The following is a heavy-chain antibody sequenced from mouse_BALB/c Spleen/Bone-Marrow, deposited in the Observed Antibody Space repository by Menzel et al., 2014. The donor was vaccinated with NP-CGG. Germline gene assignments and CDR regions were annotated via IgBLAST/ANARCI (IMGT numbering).Heavy chain of an antibody. V-gene: IGHV5-9-3*01. J-gene: IGHJ3*01. CDR1: GFTFSSFA. CDR3: ARQESIYDGYYGGFTY. D-gene: IGHD2-3*01. Sequence: EVQGVESGGGLVKPGGSLKLSCAASGFTFSSFAMSWVRQTPEKRLEWVATISSGGGYTYYPDSVKGRFTISRDNAKNSLYLQMSSLRSEDTAMYYCARQESIYDGYYGGFTYWGQGTLVTVSA. CDR2: ISSGGGYT.